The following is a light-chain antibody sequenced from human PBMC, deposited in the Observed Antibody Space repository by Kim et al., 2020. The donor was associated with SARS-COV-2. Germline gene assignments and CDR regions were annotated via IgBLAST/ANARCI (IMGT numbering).Light chain of an antibody. CDR3: QQYYNTPYT. J-gene: IGKJ2*01. Sequence: ATVHCTSHQTVLCGSSSRNYLAGYQQRPGQPPKLLIAWASTRESGVHARFSGSGSETDFTLTISSLQAEDVAVYYCQQYYNTPYTFGQGTKLEI. CDR2: WAS. CDR1: QTVLCGSSSRNY. V-gene: IGKV4-1*01.